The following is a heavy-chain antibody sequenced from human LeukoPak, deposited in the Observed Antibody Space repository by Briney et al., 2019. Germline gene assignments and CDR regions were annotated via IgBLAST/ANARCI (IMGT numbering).Heavy chain of an antibody. V-gene: IGHV3-23*01. J-gene: IGHJ4*02. D-gene: IGHD4-17*01. CDR2: ISGSGGST. CDR3: AKDRTPYGDYEGY. Sequence: GGSLRLSRAASGFTFSSYAMSWVRQAPGKGLEWVSAISGSGGSTYYADSVKGRFTISRDNSKNTLYLQMNSLRAEDTAVYYCAKDRTPYGDYEGYWGQGTLVTVSS. CDR1: GFTFSSYA.